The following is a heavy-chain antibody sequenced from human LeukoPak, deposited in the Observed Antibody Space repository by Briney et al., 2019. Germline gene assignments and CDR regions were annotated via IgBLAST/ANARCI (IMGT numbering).Heavy chain of an antibody. CDR1: GFSFSDNY. V-gene: IGHV3-11*06. CDR2: ISNSGSYT. D-gene: IGHD2-15*01. Sequence: GGSLRLSCAASGFSFSDNYMSWIRQAPGKGLEWVSYISNSGSYTNYPDSVLGRFTLSRDNAKNSLYLQVNSLRAEDTAVSYCARDRRCSGGSCYYFDYWGQGTLVIVSS. J-gene: IGHJ4*02. CDR3: ARDRRCSGGSCYYFDY.